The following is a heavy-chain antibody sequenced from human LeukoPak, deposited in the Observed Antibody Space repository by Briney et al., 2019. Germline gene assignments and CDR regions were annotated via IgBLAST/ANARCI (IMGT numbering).Heavy chain of an antibody. D-gene: IGHD6-19*01. CDR3: ARVLPVAGFDY. Sequence: AGGSLRLSCAASGFTFSRYWMSWVRQVPRKGLEWVANIKQDGGEIYYVDSVKGRFTISRDNAKNSLYLQMNSLRAEDTAVYYCARVLPVAGFDYWGQGTLVTVSS. CDR2: IKQDGGEI. V-gene: IGHV3-7*03. CDR1: GFTFSRYW. J-gene: IGHJ4*02.